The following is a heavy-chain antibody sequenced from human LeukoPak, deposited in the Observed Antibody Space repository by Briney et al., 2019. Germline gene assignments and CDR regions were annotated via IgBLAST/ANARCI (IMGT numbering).Heavy chain of an antibody. CDR2: IQYDGNNK. J-gene: IGHJ4*02. Sequence: GWSLRLSCTASGFTFSSYGMHWVRQAPGKGLEWVAIIQYDGNNKHYVDSVQGRFTISRDNTKNLLYLEMNSLRGDDTAIYYCVRESRPGGAMGLYHNLDYWGQGTLVAVSS. V-gene: IGHV3-33*05. CDR1: GFTFSSYG. D-gene: IGHD1-1*01. CDR3: VRESRPGGAMGLYHNLDY.